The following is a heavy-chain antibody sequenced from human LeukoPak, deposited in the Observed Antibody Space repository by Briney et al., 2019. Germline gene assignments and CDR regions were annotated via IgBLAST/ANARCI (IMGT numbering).Heavy chain of an antibody. CDR2: IKQDGSAK. V-gene: IGHV3-7*01. CDR1: GFTSSSYW. J-gene: IGHJ4*02. Sequence: GGSLRLSCVASGFTSSSYWMAWVRQAPGQGLEWVANIKQDGSAKTYVDSVKGRFTISRDNAKNSLYLQMNSLRAEDTAVYYCARHYYDGSAYYFDCWGQGTLVTVSS. CDR3: ARHYYDGSAYYFDC. D-gene: IGHD3-22*01.